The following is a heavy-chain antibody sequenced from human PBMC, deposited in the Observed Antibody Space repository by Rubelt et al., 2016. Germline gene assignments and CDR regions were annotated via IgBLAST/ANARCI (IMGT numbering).Heavy chain of an antibody. D-gene: IGHD3-10*01. CDR3: ARSRGSYGGDFDY. CDR2: ISGSDNYI. V-gene: IGHV3-21*01. J-gene: IGHJ4*02. Sequence: SSYGMHWVRQAPGKGLEWVSSISGSDNYIYYADSVKGRFTISRDNARNSLYLQMDSLRAEDTAVYYCARSRGSYGGDFDYWGQGTLVAVSS. CDR1: SSYG.